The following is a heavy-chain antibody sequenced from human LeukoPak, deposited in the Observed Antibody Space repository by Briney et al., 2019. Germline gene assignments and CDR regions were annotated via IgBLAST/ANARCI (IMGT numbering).Heavy chain of an antibody. CDR2: IKQDGSEK. Sequence: PGGSLRLSCAASGFTFSSYWMSWVRQAPGKGREWVVNIKQDGSEKYYVDSVKGRFTISRDNAKNSLYLQMNSLRAEDTAVYYCARWQYSSSWYPAFDIWGQGTMVTVSS. CDR3: ARWQYSSSWYPAFDI. V-gene: IGHV3-7*01. CDR1: GFTFSSYW. J-gene: IGHJ3*02. D-gene: IGHD6-13*01.